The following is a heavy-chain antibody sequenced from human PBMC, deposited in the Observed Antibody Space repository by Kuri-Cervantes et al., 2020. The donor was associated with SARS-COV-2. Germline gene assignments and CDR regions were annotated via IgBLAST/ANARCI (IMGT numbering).Heavy chain of an antibody. CDR1: GYTFTSYA. D-gene: IGHD6-13*01. CDR3: ARVGSSSWRDLDWDY. Sequence: ASVKVSCKASGYTFTSYAMHWVRQAPGQRLEWMGWINAGNGNTKYSQKFQGRVTITRDTSASTAYMELSSLRSEDTAVYYCARVGSSSWRDLDWDYWGQGTLVTVSS. CDR2: INAGNGNT. V-gene: IGHV1-3*01. J-gene: IGHJ4*02.